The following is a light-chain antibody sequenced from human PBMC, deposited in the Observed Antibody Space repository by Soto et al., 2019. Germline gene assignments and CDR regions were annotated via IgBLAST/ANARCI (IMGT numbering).Light chain of an antibody. Sequence: QSALTQPPSASGSPGQSVTISCTGTSSDVGGYNYVSWYQQHPGKAPQLMISEVSKRPSGVPDRFSGSTSGTTASLTVSGPQAEDAAADYCSPFAGNRNMVFGGGTMPTV. CDR3: SPFAGNRNMV. CDR1: SSDVGGYNY. V-gene: IGLV2-8*01. CDR2: EVS. J-gene: IGLJ2*01.